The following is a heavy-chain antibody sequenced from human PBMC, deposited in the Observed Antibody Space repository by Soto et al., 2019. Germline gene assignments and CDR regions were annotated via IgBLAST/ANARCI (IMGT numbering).Heavy chain of an antibody. CDR1: GFTFSSYW. V-gene: IGHV3-7*01. CDR2: IKKDGSEK. CDR3: ARGCSSGWAGGVLGYYYYGMDV. D-gene: IGHD6-25*01. J-gene: IGHJ6*02. Sequence: EVQLVESGGGLVQPGGSLRLSCAASGFTFSSYWMSWVRQAPGKGLEWVANIKKDGSEKYYVDSVKGRFTISRDNAKNSRYLQMYSRRAEDTAVYYCARGCSSGWAGGVLGYYYYGMDVWGQGTTVTVSS.